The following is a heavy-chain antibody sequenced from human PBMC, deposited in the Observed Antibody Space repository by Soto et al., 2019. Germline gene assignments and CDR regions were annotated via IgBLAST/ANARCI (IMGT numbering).Heavy chain of an antibody. CDR1: GFTFSSYA. V-gene: IGHV3-30-3*01. D-gene: IGHD3-16*02. CDR3: ARDQAYDYVWGSYRYYYYYGMDV. Sequence: HPGGSLRLSCAASGFTFSSYAMHWVRQAPGKGLEWVAVISYDGSNKYYADSVKGRFTISRDNSKNTLYLQMNSLRAEDTAVYYCARDQAYDYVWGSYRYYYYYGMDVWGQGTTVTVSS. J-gene: IGHJ6*02. CDR2: ISYDGSNK.